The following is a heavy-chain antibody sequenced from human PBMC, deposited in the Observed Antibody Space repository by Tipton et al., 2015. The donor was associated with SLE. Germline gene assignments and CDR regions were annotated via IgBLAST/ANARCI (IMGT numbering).Heavy chain of an antibody. V-gene: IGHV4-39*07. CDR2: VYYSGST. CDR3: ARGLRTFPRLDV. Sequence: TLSLTCTVSGGSISSGSFYWGWIRQPPGKGLEWIGSVYYSGSTYYNPSLKSRVTISVDTSKNQFSLKLSSVTAADTAVYYCARGLRTFPRLDVWGRGTLVTVSS. CDR1: GGSISSGSFY. D-gene: IGHD4-17*01. J-gene: IGHJ3*01.